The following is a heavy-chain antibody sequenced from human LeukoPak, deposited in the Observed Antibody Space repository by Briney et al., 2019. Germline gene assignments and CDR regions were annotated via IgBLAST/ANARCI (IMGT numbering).Heavy chain of an antibody. CDR3: ARDLVSAAADAFDI. V-gene: IGHV4-39*07. CDR1: GGSISSSSYY. CDR2: IYYSGST. J-gene: IGHJ3*02. Sequence: PSETLSLTCTVSGGSISSSSYYWGWIRQPPGKGLEWIGSIYYSGSTHHNPSLKTRLTISVHTSKNQFSLKLSSVTAADTAVYFWARDLVSAAADAFDIWGQGTMVTVSS. D-gene: IGHD6-13*01.